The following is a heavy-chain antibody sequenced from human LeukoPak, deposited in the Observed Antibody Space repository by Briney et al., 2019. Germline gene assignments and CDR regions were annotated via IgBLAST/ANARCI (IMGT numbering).Heavy chain of an antibody. CDR1: GFMFSNYG. J-gene: IGHJ3*02. CDR2: IQYDGIKK. D-gene: IGHD4-17*01. CDR3: ARDDYGDYEPFDI. Sequence: PGGSLRLSCEASGFMFSNYGMHWVRQAPGKGLEWVAFIQYDGIKKYYADSVKGRFTSSRDNAKNSLYLQMNSLRAEDTAVYYCARDDYGDYEPFDIWGQGTMVTVSS. V-gene: IGHV3-30*02.